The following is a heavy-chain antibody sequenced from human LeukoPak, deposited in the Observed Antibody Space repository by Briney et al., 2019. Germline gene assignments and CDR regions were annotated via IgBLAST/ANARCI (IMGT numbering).Heavy chain of an antibody. J-gene: IGHJ3*02. D-gene: IGHD3-22*01. CDR2: NNAYNGNT. Sequence: ASVKVSCKASGYTFTSYGISWVRQAPGQGLEWMGWNNAYNGNTNYAQKLQGRVTMTTDTSTSTAYMGLKSLRSDDTAVYYCARDLKYYYDSSGSAFDIWGQGTMVTVSS. CDR3: ARDLKYYYDSSGSAFDI. CDR1: GYTFTSYG. V-gene: IGHV1-18*01.